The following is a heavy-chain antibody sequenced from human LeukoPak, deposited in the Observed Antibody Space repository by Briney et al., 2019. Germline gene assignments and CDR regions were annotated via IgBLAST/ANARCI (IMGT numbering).Heavy chain of an antibody. D-gene: IGHD4-23*01. CDR1: GFTFDDYG. V-gene: IGHV3-20*04. CDR2: INWNGGST. Sequence: GGSLRLSCAASGFTFDDYGMSWVRQAPGKGLEWVSGINWNGGSTGYADSVKGRFTISRDNAKNSLYLQMNSLRAEDTALYYRARGVGGNYFEYWGQGTLVPVSS. CDR3: ARGVGGNYFEY. J-gene: IGHJ4*02.